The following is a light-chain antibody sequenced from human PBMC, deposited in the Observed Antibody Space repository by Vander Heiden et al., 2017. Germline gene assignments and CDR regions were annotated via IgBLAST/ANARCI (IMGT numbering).Light chain of an antibody. Sequence: QSVLTPPPSVSWAPRQRVPISCSGSSSHLGNNAVHWYQQLPGKAPKLLIYYDDRRPSGVPDRFSGSKSGTSASLAISGLQDEDEADYYCAAWDGSLNGVVFGGGTKLTVL. CDR3: AAWDGSLNGVV. CDR1: SSHLGNNA. CDR2: YDD. J-gene: IGLJ3*02. V-gene: IGLV1-36*01.